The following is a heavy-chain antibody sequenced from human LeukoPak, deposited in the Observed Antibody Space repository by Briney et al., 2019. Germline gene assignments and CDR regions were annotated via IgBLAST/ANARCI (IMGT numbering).Heavy chain of an antibody. D-gene: IGHD5-12*01. CDR1: GGSISSGDYY. J-gene: IGHJ4*02. Sequence: PSETLSLTCTVSGGSISSGDYYWSWIRQPPGKGLEWIGYIDYSGSTYYNPSLKGRVTISVDTSKNQLSLKLSYVTEADTAVYYCARVSWEEAIVAGARYKYYFDYWGQGTLVTVSS. V-gene: IGHV4-30-4*02. CDR2: IDYSGST. CDR3: ARVSWEEAIVAGARYKYYFDY.